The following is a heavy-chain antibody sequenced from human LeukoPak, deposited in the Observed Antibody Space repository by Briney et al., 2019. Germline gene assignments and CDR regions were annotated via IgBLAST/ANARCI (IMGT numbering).Heavy chain of an antibody. V-gene: IGHV3-43D*03. D-gene: IGHD6-19*01. J-gene: IGHJ4*02. Sequence: GGSPRLSCEASGFTFDDYAMHWVRQAPGKGLEWVSLISWDGGRTYYADSVKGRFTISRDNSKNSLYLQMNSLRAEDTALYYCAKDIWRGYSSGYYFFDYWGQGTLVTVSS. CDR3: AKDIWRGYSSGYYFFDY. CDR2: ISWDGGRT. CDR1: GFTFDDYA.